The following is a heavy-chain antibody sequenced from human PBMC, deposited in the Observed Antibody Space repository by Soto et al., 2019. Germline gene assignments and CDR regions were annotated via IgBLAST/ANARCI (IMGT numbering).Heavy chain of an antibody. CDR3: ARGLLVDAARPRYFDY. Sequence: QVQLQQWGAGLLKPSETLSLTCAVYGGSFSGYYWSWIRQPPGKGLEWIGEINHSGSTNYNPSLKSRVTISVDTSKNQFSLKLSSVTAADTAVYYCARGLLVDAARPRYFDYWGQGTLVTVSS. CDR2: INHSGST. D-gene: IGHD6-6*01. CDR1: GGSFSGYY. J-gene: IGHJ4*02. V-gene: IGHV4-34*01.